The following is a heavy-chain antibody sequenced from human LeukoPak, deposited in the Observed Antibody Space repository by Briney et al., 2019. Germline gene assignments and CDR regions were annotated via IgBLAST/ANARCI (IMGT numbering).Heavy chain of an antibody. Sequence: GGSLRLSCAASGFTFSSYGIDWVRQAPGKGLEWVAFIWYDGSNKYYADSVKGRFTISRDNSKNTLYLQMNSLRAEDTAVYYCARDLCSSTSCYDFYYYYGMDVWGQGTTVTVSS. CDR2: IWYDGSNK. J-gene: IGHJ6*02. D-gene: IGHD2-2*01. CDR3: ARDLCSSTSCYDFYYYYGMDV. CDR1: GFTFSSYG. V-gene: IGHV3-33*01.